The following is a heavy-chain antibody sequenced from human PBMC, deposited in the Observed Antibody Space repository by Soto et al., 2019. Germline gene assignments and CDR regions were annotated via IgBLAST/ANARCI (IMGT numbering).Heavy chain of an antibody. D-gene: IGHD2-15*01. V-gene: IGHV3-7*01. CDR3: ARDTHIVVVVAAPVYDI. Sequence: WVSSTDHDGSATYSVDSVKGRFFISGDNAKNSLYLQMSSLRAEDTAVYYCARDTHIVVVVAAPVYDIWGQGTVVTVSS. J-gene: IGHJ3*02. CDR2: TDHDGSAT.